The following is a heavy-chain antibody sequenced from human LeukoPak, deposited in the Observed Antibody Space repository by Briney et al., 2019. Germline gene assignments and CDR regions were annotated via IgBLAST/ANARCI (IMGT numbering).Heavy chain of an antibody. V-gene: IGHV1-8*01. J-gene: IGHJ6*02. CDR1: GYTFASYD. CDR2: MNPNSGNT. Sequence: GASVKVSCKASGYTFASYDINWVRQATGQGLEWMGWMNPNSGNTGYAQKFQGRVTMTRNTSISTAYMELSSLRSEDTAVYYCARDLAAAGTDYYYGMDVWGQGTTVTVSS. D-gene: IGHD6-13*01. CDR3: ARDLAAAGTDYYYGMDV.